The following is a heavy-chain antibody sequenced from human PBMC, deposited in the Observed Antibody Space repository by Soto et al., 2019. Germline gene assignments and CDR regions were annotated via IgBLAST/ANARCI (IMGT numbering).Heavy chain of an antibody. CDR2: ISSSSSYI. CDR3: AREKLPVVPSYYYGMDV. V-gene: IGHV3-21*01. CDR1: GFTFSSYS. J-gene: IGHJ6*02. Sequence: PGGSLRLSCAASGFTFSSYSMNWVRQAPGKGLEWVSSISSSSSYIYYADSVKGRFTISRDNAKNSLYLQMNSLRAEDAAVYYCAREKLPVVPSYYYGMDVWGQGTTVTVSS. D-gene: IGHD2-15*01.